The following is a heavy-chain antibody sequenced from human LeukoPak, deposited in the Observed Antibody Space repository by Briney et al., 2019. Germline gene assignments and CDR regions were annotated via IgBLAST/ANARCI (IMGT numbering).Heavy chain of an antibody. V-gene: IGHV3-23*01. J-gene: IGHJ6*02. Sequence: PGGSLRLSCAASGFTFSSYAMSWVRQAPGKGLEWVSAISGSGGSTYYADSVKGRFTISRHNSKNTLYLQMNSLRAEDTAVYYCASNPAAAGMFYYYGMDVWGQGTTVTVSS. CDR1: GFTFSSYA. CDR2: ISGSGGST. CDR3: ASNPAAAGMFYYYGMDV. D-gene: IGHD6-13*01.